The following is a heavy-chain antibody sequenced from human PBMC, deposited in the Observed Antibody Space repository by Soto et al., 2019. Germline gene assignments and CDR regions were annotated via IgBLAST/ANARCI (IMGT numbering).Heavy chain of an antibody. CDR2: IDPSDSYT. V-gene: IGHV5-10-1*01. D-gene: IGHD6-6*01. CDR3: ASHSSPPFQVDY. J-gene: IGHJ4*02. Sequence: GESVKISCKGSGYSFTRYWISWVRQMPGKGLEWMGRIDPSDSYTIYSPSFQGHVTISADKSISTAYLQWSSLKASDTAMYYCASHSSPPFQVDYWGQGTLGTAPQ. CDR1: GYSFTRYW.